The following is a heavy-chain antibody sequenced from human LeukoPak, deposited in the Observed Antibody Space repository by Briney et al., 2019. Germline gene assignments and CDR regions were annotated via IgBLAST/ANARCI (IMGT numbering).Heavy chain of an antibody. CDR3: ARVRYLGWFDP. D-gene: IGHD2-2*01. CDR1: GFTFSSYW. CDR2: INSDGSST. V-gene: IGHV3-74*01. J-gene: IGHJ5*02. Sequence: GGSLRLSCAASGFTFSSYWMHWVRQAPGKGLVWVSRINSDGSSTSYADSVKGRFTISRDNAKNTLYLQMNSLRAEDTAVYYCARVRYLGWFDPWGQGTQVTVSS.